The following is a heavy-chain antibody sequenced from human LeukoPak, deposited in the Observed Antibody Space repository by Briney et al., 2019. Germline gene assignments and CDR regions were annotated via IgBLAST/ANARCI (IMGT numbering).Heavy chain of an antibody. CDR3: ARGWAAAGTGEYYYYYMDV. CDR2: ISSSGSTI. J-gene: IGHJ6*03. V-gene: IGHV3-48*03. D-gene: IGHD6-13*01. Sequence: GGSLRLSCAASGFTFSSYEMNWVRQAPGKGLEWVSYISSSGSTIYYADSVKGRFTISRDNAKNSLYLQMNSLRAEDTAVYYCARGWAAAGTGEYYYYYMDVWGKGTTVTISS. CDR1: GFTFSSYE.